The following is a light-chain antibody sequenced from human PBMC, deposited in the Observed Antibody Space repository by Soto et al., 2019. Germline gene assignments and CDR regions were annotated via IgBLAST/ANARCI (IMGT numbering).Light chain of an antibody. V-gene: IGLV2-18*02. CDR1: SRDVGSYDR. CDR2: EVS. J-gene: IGLJ2*01. Sequence: QSALTQPLSVSASPGQSVTISCTGTSRDVGSYDRVSWYQQPPGTAPKLMIYEVSNRPSGVPDRFSGSKSGNTASLTISGLQAEDEAVYFCASYTTSSAFVVFGGGTKLTVL. CDR3: ASYTTSSAFVV.